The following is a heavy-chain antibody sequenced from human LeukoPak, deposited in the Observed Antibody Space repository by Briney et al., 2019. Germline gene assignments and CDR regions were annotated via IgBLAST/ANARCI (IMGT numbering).Heavy chain of an antibody. CDR2: IKQEGSKK. D-gene: IGHD5-24*01. Sequence: GGSLRLSCVASGFPFSSYWMTWVRQAPGKGREWVANIKQEGSKKSYVDSVKGRFTISRDNAKNSLYLQMNSLRAEDTAIYYCTRVGYIDEGIDYWGQGTLVTVSS. CDR3: TRVGYIDEGIDY. V-gene: IGHV3-7*04. CDR1: GFPFSSYW. J-gene: IGHJ4*02.